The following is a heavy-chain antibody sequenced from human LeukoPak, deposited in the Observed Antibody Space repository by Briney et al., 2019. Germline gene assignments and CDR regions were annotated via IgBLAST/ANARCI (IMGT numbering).Heavy chain of an antibody. CDR1: GGSFSGYY. Sequence: PSETLSLTCAVYGGSFSGYYWSWIRQPPGKGLEWIGEINHSRSTNYNPSLKSRVTISVDTSKNQFSLKLSSVTAADTAVYYCARGRKYQLLYYFDYWGQGTLVTVSS. D-gene: IGHD2-2*01. CDR3: ARGRKYQLLYYFDY. J-gene: IGHJ4*02. CDR2: INHSRST. V-gene: IGHV4-34*01.